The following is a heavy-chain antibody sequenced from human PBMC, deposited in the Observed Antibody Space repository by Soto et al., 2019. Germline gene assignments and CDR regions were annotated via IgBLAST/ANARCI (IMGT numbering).Heavy chain of an antibody. J-gene: IGHJ3*02. CDR2: IWYDGSNK. Sequence: GGSLRLSCAASGFTFSRYGMHWVRQVPGKGLEWVAVIWYDGSNKYYADSVKGRFTISRDNSKNTLYLQMNSLRAEDTAVYYCARDGRIVGVTPRLNDVSDIWGQGTMVTVSS. D-gene: IGHD1-26*01. V-gene: IGHV3-33*01. CDR3: ARDGRIVGVTPRLNDVSDI. CDR1: GFTFSRYG.